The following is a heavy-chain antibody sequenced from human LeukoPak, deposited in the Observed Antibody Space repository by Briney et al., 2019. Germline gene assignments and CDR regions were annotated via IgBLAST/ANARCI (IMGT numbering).Heavy chain of an antibody. V-gene: IGHV3-23*01. CDR2: ISGSGGST. CDR1: GFTFSSYA. Sequence: PGGSLRLSCAASGFTFSSYAMSWVRQAPGKGLEWVSAISGSGGSTYYADSVKGRFTVSRDNSKNTLYLQMNSLRAEDTAVYYCASLDSSGYYDDYWGQGTLVTVSS. J-gene: IGHJ4*02. CDR3: ASLDSSGYYDDY. D-gene: IGHD3-22*01.